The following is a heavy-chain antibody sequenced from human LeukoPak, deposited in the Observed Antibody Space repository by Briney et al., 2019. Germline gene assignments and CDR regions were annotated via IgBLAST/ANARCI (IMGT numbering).Heavy chain of an antibody. Sequence: SGPTLVKPTQTLTLTCTFSGFSLSTSGVGVGWIRQPPGKALEWLALIYWDDNKRYSPSLKSRLTITKDTSKNQVVLTMTNMDPVDTATYFCAHRRVLYRGGPHEYSRSWHGGWFDPWGQGTLVTVSS. V-gene: IGHV2-5*02. D-gene: IGHD6-13*01. CDR3: AHRRVLYRGGPHEYSRSWHGGWFDP. J-gene: IGHJ5*02. CDR2: IYWDDNK. CDR1: GFSLSTSGVG.